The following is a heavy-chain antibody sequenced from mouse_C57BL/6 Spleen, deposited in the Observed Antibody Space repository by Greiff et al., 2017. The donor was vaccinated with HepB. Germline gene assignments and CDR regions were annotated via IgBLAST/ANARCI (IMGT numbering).Heavy chain of an antibody. CDR1: GYSITSGYY. V-gene: IGHV3-6*01. Sequence: EVQLVESGPGLVKPSQSLSLTCSVTGYSITSGYYWNWIRQFPGNKLEWMGYISYDGSNNYNPSLKNRISITRDTSKNQFFLKLNSVTTEDTATYYCARGGRDWYFDVWGTGTTVTVSS. J-gene: IGHJ1*03. CDR2: ISYDGSN. CDR3: ARGGRDWYFDV.